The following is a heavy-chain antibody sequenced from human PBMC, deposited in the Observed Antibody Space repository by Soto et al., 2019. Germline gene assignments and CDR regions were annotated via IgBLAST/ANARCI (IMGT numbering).Heavy chain of an antibody. CDR3: ARDGSRTELFDY. CDR2: ISTNGDTA. Sequence: PGGSLRLSCAASGFTFSNYGMNWVRQAPGKGLEWVSGISTNGDTANYADSVKGRFTISRDNSKNALYMQMNSLRDEDTAVYYCARDGSRTELFDYWGQGTLVTVSS. D-gene: IGHD3-10*01. V-gene: IGHV3-23*01. CDR1: GFTFSNYG. J-gene: IGHJ4*02.